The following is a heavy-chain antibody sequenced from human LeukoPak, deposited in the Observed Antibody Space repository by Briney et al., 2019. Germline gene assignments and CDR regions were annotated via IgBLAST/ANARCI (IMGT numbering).Heavy chain of an antibody. D-gene: IGHD3-3*01. CDR1: EFTFSSYA. CDR3: AKDSDYDFWSGYYAVFDY. J-gene: IGHJ4*02. V-gene: IGHV3-23*01. Sequence: GGSLRLSCAASEFTFSSYAMSWVCQAPGKGLEWVSAISGSGGSTYYADSVKGRFTISRDNSKNTLYLQMNSLRAEDTAVYYCAKDSDYDFWSGYYAVFDYWGQGTLVTVSS. CDR2: ISGSGGST.